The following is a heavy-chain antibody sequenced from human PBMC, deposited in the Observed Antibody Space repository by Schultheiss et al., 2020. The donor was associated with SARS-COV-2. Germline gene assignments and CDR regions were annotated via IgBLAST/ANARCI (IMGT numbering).Heavy chain of an antibody. CDR1: GFSISSGYY. Sequence: SETLSLTCAVSGFSISSGYYWSWVRQPPGTGLEWIGSIYHSGSTYYNPSLKSRVTISVDTSKNQFSLKLSSVTAADTAVYYCARSTEYSSSSADYWGQGTLVTVSS. CDR2: IYHSGST. J-gene: IGHJ4*02. CDR3: ARSTEYSSSSADY. D-gene: IGHD6-6*01. V-gene: IGHV4-38-2*01.